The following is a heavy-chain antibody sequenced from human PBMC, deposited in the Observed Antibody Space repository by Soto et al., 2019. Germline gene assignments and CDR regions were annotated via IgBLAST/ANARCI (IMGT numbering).Heavy chain of an antibody. CDR1: GLTFSNYE. CDR3: AREAEWQLLGDAFDI. J-gene: IGHJ3*02. D-gene: IGHD3-22*01. V-gene: IGHV3-48*03. Sequence: PGGSMRLSCAASGLTFSNYEINWVRQAPGKGLEWVSYIGDTVSNIKYADSVKGRFTISRDNARNSLYLQMNNLRAEDTAIYHCAREAEWQLLGDAFDIWGQGTMVTVSS. CDR2: IGDTVSNI.